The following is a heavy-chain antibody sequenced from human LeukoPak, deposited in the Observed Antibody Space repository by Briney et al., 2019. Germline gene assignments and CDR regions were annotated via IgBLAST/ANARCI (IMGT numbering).Heavy chain of an antibody. Sequence: SETLSLTCTVSGGSISSYYWGWIRQPPGKGLEWIGEINHSGSTNYNTSLKSRVSISVNTSKNQFSLKLSSVTAADTAMYYCAREGRQDYVYFDHWGQGSLVTVSS. CDR3: AREGRQDYVYFDH. V-gene: IGHV4-34*01. J-gene: IGHJ4*02. D-gene: IGHD4-17*01. CDR1: GGSISSYY. CDR2: INHSGST.